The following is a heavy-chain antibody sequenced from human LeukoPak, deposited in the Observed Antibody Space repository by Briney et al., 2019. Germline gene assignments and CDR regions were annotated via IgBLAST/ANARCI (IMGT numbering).Heavy chain of an antibody. Sequence: SETLSLTCTVSGGSISSYYWSWIRQPPGKGLEWIGYMHYSGSSNYNPSLKSRVTTSVDTSQNQFSLKLRSVTAADTAVYYCARRVTSNCFDPWGQGTLVTVTS. CDR3: ARRVTSNCFDP. J-gene: IGHJ5*02. CDR2: MHYSGSS. V-gene: IGHV4-59*08. CDR1: GGSISSYY. D-gene: IGHD2-21*02.